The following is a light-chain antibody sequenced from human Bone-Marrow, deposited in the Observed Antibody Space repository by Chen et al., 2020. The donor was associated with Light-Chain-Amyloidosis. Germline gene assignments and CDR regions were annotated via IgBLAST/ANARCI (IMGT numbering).Light chain of an antibody. CDR1: SSDVGSFDL. Sequence: QSALTQPASVSGSPGQSITISCTGTSSDVGSFDLVSWYQQHPAKAPKLMIYEVTKRPSGISNRCSGSRSGNRASLTISGLKAEDEGDYYWCSYEGIHLGGFGGGTKLPVL. V-gene: IGLV2-23*02. CDR2: EVT. CDR3: CSYEGIHLGG. J-gene: IGLJ3*02.